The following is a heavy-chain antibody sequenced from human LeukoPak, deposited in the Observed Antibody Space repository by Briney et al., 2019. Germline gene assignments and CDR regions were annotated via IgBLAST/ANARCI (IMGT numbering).Heavy chain of an antibody. CDR3: ARLTPETIGGSLQLTYYYYYMDV. CDR1: GYSFTSYW. V-gene: IGHV5-51*01. CDR2: IYPGDSDT. J-gene: IGHJ6*03. D-gene: IGHD2-15*01. Sequence: GESLKISCKGSGYSFTSYWIGWVRQMPGKGLEWMGIIYPGDSDTRYSPSFQGQVTISADKSISTAYLQWSSLKASDTAMYYCARLTPETIGGSLQLTYYYYYMDVWGKGATVTVSS.